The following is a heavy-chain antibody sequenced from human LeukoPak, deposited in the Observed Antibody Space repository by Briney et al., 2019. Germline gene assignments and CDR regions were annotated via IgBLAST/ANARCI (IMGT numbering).Heavy chain of an antibody. D-gene: IGHD2-2*01. V-gene: IGHV4-31*03. Sequence: SETLSPTCTVSGGSISSGGYYWSWIRQHPGKGLEWIGYIYYSGSTYYNPSLKSRVTISVDTSKNQFSLKPSSVTAADTAVYYCARGGYCSSTSCYGSRELWFDPWGQGTLVTVSS. CDR1: GGSISSGGYY. J-gene: IGHJ5*02. CDR3: ARGGYCSSTSCYGSRELWFDP. CDR2: IYYSGST.